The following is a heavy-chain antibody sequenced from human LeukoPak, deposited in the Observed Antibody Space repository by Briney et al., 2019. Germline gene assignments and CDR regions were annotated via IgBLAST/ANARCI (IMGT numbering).Heavy chain of an antibody. CDR1: GYSVTELS. Sequence: APVKVSCKVSGYSVTELSMHWVRQAPGLGLEWMGGFNREDDAPVYAQQFQGRVTMTEDPSTDTAYMELSSLRSEDTALYYCATLDSYYDASGRPLLPDWGQGTLVTVSS. V-gene: IGHV1-24*01. D-gene: IGHD3-22*01. J-gene: IGHJ4*02. CDR3: ATLDSYYDASGRPLLPD. CDR2: FNREDDAP.